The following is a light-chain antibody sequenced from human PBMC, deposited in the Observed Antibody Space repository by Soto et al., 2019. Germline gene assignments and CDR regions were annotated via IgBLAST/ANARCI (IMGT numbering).Light chain of an antibody. CDR1: QSVLYSSNNKNY. CDR3: QQSYSTPYT. V-gene: IGKV4-1*01. J-gene: IGKJ2*01. CDR2: WAS. Sequence: DIVMTQSPDSLAVSLGERATINCKSSQSVLYSSNNKNYLAWYQQKPGQPPKLLIYWASTRESGVPDRFSGSGVGTHCTLTISSLQAEDVALYYCQQSYSTPYTFGQGTKLEIK.